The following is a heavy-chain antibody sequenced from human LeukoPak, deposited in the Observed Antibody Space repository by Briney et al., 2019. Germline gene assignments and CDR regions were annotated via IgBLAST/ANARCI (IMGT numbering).Heavy chain of an antibody. CDR2: ISYDGSNK. CDR3: AASWRSSGRNY. D-gene: IGHD3-10*01. J-gene: IGHJ4*02. CDR1: GFTFSSYG. V-gene: IGHV3-30*03. Sequence: GGSLRLSCAASGFTFSSYGMHWVRQAPGKGLEWVAVISYDGSNKYYADSVKGRFTISRDSSKNTLYLQMNSLRAEDTAVYYCAASWRSSGRNYWGQGTLVTVSS.